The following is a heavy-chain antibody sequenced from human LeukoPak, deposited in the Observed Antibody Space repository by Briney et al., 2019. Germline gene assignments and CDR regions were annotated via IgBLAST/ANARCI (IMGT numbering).Heavy chain of an antibody. V-gene: IGHV1-69*06. J-gene: IGHJ6*03. CDR3: ATAPPVYDSSGYRYYYYYMDV. CDR2: IIPIFGTA. Sequence: SVKVSCKASGGTFSSYAISWVRQAPGQGLEWMGGIIPIFGTANYAQKFQGRVTITADKSTSTAYMELSSLRSEDTAVYYCATAPPVYDSSGYRYYYYYMDVWGKGTTVTVSS. D-gene: IGHD3-22*01. CDR1: GGTFSSYA.